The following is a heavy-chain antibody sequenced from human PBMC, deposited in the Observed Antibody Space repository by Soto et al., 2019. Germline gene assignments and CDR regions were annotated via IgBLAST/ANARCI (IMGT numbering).Heavy chain of an antibody. CDR1: GGTFRRYA. Sequence: QVRLVQSGAEVKKTGSAVKVSCHTSGGTFRRYALSWLRQAPGQGRAWMGGIIPSFGTAQYAQKFQVRVTITADGFTSTAYAEMRSMTSEDTAVYDCARDTVHPIIAGTGDDLWGQGTLVAVSS. CDR3: ARDTVHPIIAGTGDDL. CDR2: IIPSFGTA. D-gene: IGHD3-16*02. J-gene: IGHJ5*02. V-gene: IGHV1-69*01.